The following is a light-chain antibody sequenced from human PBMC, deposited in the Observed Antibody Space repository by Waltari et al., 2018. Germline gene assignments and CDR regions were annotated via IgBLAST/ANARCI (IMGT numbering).Light chain of an antibody. CDR3: SSYTSSTTYV. J-gene: IGLJ1*01. V-gene: IGLV2-14*01. Sequence: QSALTQPASVSGSPGQSITISCSGTSSDVGGYNYVSWYQQHPGKAPKLMIYDVSRRPSGVSDRFSGSRSGNTASLTISWLQAADEAAYYCSSYTSSTTYVFGTGTKVTVL. CDR1: SSDVGGYNY. CDR2: DVS.